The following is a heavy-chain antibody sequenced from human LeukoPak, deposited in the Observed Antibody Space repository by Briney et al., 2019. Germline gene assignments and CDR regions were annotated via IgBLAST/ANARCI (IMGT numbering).Heavy chain of an antibody. CDR3: ARDRSSSGWYKSPYYYYYMDV. Sequence: SETLSLTCSVSGGSITGYSWSWIRQPAGKGLEWIGRIYTSGSTNYNPSLKSRVTMSVDTSKNQFSLKLSSVTAADTAVYYCARDRSSSGWYKSPYYYYYMDVWGKGTTVTISS. CDR1: GGSITGYS. J-gene: IGHJ6*03. D-gene: IGHD6-19*01. CDR2: IYTSGST. V-gene: IGHV4-4*07.